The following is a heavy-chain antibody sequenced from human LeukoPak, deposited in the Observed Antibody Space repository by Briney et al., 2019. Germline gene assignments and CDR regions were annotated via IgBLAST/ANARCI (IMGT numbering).Heavy chain of an antibody. CDR2: IYYSGST. D-gene: IGHD3-22*01. CDR3: AGDYYDSSGDDAFDI. J-gene: IGHJ3*02. V-gene: IGHV4-59*01. CDR1: GGSISSYY. Sequence: SETLSLTCTVSGGSISSYYWSWIRQPPGKGLEWIGYIYYSGSTNYNPSLKSRVTISVDTSKNQFSLKLSSVTAADTAVYYRAGDYYDSSGDDAFDIWGQGTMVTVSS.